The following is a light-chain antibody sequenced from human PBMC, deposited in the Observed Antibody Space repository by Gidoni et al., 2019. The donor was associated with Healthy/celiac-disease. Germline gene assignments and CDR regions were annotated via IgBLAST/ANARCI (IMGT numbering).Light chain of an antibody. J-gene: IGKJ2*01. V-gene: IGKV3-20*01. CDR1: QSVSSSY. CDR2: GAS. Sequence: EIVLTQSPGILSLSPGERATLSCRASQSVSSSYLAWYQQKPGQAPRLLIYGASSRATGIPDRVSGSGSGTDFTLTISRLEPEDFAVYYCQQYGSSPYTFGQGTKLEIK. CDR3: QQYGSSPYT.